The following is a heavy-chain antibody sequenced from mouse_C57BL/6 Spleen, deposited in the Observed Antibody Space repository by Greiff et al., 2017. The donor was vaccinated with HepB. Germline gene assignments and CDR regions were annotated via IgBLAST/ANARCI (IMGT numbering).Heavy chain of an antibody. Sequence: EVKLVESGGGLVKPGGSLKPPFAAPGFIFSDYGMHWVRQAPEKGLEWVAYISSGSSTIYYADTVKGRFTISRDNAKNTLFLQMTSLRSEDTAMYYCARGAYDYGYWGQGTTLTVSS. CDR1: GFIFSDYG. V-gene: IGHV5-17*01. D-gene: IGHD2-4*01. CDR2: ISSGSSTI. J-gene: IGHJ2*01. CDR3: ARGAYDYGY.